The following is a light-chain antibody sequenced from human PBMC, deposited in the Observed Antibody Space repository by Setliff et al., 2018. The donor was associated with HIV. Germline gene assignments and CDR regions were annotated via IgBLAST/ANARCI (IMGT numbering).Light chain of an antibody. CDR1: SSDIGAYNY. V-gene: IGLV2-11*01. CDR2: DVT. CDR3: CSYAGSYTYV. J-gene: IGLJ1*01. Sequence: QSALTQPRSVSGSPRQSVTIPCTGTSSDIGAYNYVSWYQQHPGKAPKLIIYDVTKWPSGVPDRFSGSKSGNTASLTISGLQAEDEADYYCCSYAGSYTYVFGTGTKVTVL.